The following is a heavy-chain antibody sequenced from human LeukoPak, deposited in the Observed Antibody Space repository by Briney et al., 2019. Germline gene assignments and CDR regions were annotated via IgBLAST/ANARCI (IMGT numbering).Heavy chain of an antibody. CDR2: ISPSGNT. D-gene: IGHD4-11*01. J-gene: IGHJ4*02. Sequence: SETLSLTCAVYGGSFTIYSWTWIRQPPGKSLEWVGEISPSGNTQYNPSLKSRVTISLDASKSQFYLKLNSVTVADTAVYYCARRVRSADYRLDYWGQGTLVTVSS. V-gene: IGHV4-34*01. CDR1: GGSFTIYS. CDR3: ARRVRSADYRLDY.